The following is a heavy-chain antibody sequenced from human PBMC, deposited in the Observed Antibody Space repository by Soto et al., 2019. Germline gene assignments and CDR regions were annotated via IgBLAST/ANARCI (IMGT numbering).Heavy chain of an antibody. J-gene: IGHJ5*02. V-gene: IGHV4-31*03. Sequence: SETLSLSCSVSGAALNSGNYYWSWIRXVPGKGLEWIGHIYVTGAVDYNPSLRDRITISQDTSERQFSLNLRLVTAADTAVYYCARLRIATNNYKWFDPRGQGTLVTVSS. CDR2: IYVTGAV. CDR1: GAALNSGNYY. CDR3: ARLRIATNNYKWFDP. D-gene: IGHD2-21*01.